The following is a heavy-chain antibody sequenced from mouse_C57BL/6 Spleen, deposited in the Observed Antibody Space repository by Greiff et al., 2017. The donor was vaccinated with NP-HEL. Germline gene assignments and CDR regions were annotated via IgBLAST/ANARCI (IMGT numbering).Heavy chain of an antibody. CDR3: TRGTGDAMDY. D-gene: IGHD4-1*01. J-gene: IGHJ4*01. V-gene: IGHV1-15*01. CDR1: GYTFTDYE. Sequence: QVQLQQSGAELVRPGASVTLSCKASGYTFTDYEMHWVKQTPVHGLEWIGAIDPETGGTAYNQKFKGKAILTADKSSSTAYMELRSLTSEDSAVYYCTRGTGDAMDYWGQGTSVTVSS. CDR2: IDPETGGT.